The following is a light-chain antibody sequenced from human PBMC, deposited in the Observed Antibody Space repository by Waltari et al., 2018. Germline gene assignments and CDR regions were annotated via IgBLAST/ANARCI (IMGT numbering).Light chain of an antibody. CDR3: QQGFSYPPT. CDR2: TTS. V-gene: IGKV1-16*01. J-gene: IGKJ4*01. Sequence: DIQMTQSPSSLYASVGDTVTITCQANQAIGNKLNWFQQKAGKATKLLIYTTSSLQTVIPCRFGGSGFWTDFTLTICGLQPEDFATYICQQGFSYPPTFGGCTKVEIK. CDR1: QAIGNK.